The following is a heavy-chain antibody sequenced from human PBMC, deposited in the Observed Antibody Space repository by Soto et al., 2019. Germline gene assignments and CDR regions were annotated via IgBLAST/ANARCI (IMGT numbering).Heavy chain of an antibody. CDR2: IRKDGSQR. Sequence: EVQLVESGGGLVQPGGSLTLSCAASEFAFSSYWMTWVRQAPGKGLEWVANIRKDGSQRSYLDSVRGRFTISRDNSKNSLYLQMNSLRAEVTALSFCARDVSPGSSGLYFDAFDIWGQGTMVTVSS. D-gene: IGHD6-25*01. V-gene: IGHV3-7*05. J-gene: IGHJ3*02. CDR1: EFAFSSYW. CDR3: ARDVSPGSSGLYFDAFDI.